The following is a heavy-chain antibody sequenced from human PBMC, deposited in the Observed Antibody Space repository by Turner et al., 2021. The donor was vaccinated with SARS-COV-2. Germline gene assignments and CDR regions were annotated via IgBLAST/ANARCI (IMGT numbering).Heavy chain of an antibody. J-gene: IGHJ4*02. Sequence: QVQLVQSGAEVKKPGASVKVSCKASGDTFTGYYMHWVRQAPGQGREWMGWINPNSGGTNYAQKCQGRVTMTRDTSMSTVYMELSRLRSDDTAVYYCASSANSSGWHYWGQGTLVTVSS. CDR3: ASSANSSGWHY. CDR2: INPNSGGT. CDR1: GDTFTGYY. D-gene: IGHD6-19*01. V-gene: IGHV1-2*02.